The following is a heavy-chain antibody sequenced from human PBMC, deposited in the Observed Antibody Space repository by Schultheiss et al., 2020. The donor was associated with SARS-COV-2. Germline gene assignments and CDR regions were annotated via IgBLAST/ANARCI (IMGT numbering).Heavy chain of an antibody. CDR3: ASFPHYYDRSSFYLDY. J-gene: IGHJ4*02. V-gene: IGHV1-2*02. D-gene: IGHD3-22*01. Sequence: ASVKVSCKASGYTFTGYYMHWVRQAPGQGLEWMGWINPNRGGTNYAQNFQARVTMTTDISTSTSFMELRSLRSDDTAVYYCASFPHYYDRSSFYLDYWGQGTLVTVSS. CDR1: GYTFTGYY. CDR2: INPNRGGT.